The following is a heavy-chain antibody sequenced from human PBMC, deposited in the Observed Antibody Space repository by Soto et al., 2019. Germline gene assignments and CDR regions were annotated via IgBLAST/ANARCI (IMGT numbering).Heavy chain of an antibody. V-gene: IGHV3-30-3*01. D-gene: IGHD3-10*01. CDR1: GFTFSTFA. J-gene: IGHJ4*02. CDR2: ISSDGDIQ. CDR3: ARAPTSRFDY. Sequence: QVLLVESGGGVVQPGRSLRLSCAASGFTFSTFAMHWVRQAPGKGLEWVAVISSDGDIQYYADSVKDRYTISRDNSGNTLYLEIKSLTADDTGKFYCARAPTSRFDYWGQGTLVTVSS.